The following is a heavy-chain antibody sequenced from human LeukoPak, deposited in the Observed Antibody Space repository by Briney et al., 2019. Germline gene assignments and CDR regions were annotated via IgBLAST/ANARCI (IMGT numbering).Heavy chain of an antibody. CDR1: GFTFSSYA. Sequence: GGSQRLSCAASGFTFSSYAMSWVRQAPGKGLEWVSSISNSSNYIYYADSVKGRFTISRDNAKNSLYLQMDSLRAEDTAVYYCARWSMATNGYYFDYWGQGTLVTVSS. D-gene: IGHD5-24*01. CDR3: ARWSMATNGYYFDY. CDR2: ISNSSNYI. V-gene: IGHV3-21*01. J-gene: IGHJ4*02.